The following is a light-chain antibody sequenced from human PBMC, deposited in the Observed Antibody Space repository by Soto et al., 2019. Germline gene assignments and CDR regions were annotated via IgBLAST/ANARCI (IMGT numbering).Light chain of an antibody. CDR2: EVS. V-gene: IGLV2-14*01. CDR1: SSDVGGYNF. Sequence: HSVLTQPASVSGSPGQSITISCPGTSSDVGGYNFVSWYQQHPGKAPKLMIYEVSNRPSGVSNRFSGSKSGNTASLTISGLQAEDEAEYYCSSYTSSSTLVFGGGTKLTVL. J-gene: IGLJ2*01. CDR3: SSYTSSSTLV.